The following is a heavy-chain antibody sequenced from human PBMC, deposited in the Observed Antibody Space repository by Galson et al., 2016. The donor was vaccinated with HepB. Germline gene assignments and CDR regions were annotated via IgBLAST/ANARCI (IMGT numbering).Heavy chain of an antibody. D-gene: IGHD1-26*01. CDR3: ARHAVGSGTYKYFGLDV. V-gene: IGHV1-69*04. CDR2: TVPMLGIT. CDR1: GGDFSSYA. J-gene: IGHJ6*02. Sequence: SVKVSCKASGGDFSSYAVNWVRRAPGQGLEWMGRTVPMLGITNYAPKFQGRVMTSADKSMITAYMELSGLTSDDTAVYFCARHAVGSGTYKYFGLDVWGQGTTVTVSS.